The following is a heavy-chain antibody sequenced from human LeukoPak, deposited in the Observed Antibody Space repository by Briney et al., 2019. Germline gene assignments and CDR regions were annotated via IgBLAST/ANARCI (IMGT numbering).Heavy chain of an antibody. Sequence: SETLSLTCSVSGGSISSTSFYWGWIRRPPGKGLEWIASIYYSGTTHYNPSLKSRVTMSVDTSKNQFSLKLSAVTAADTAVYYWARQVHGSGYVDDLWGQGTLVTVSS. V-gene: IGHV4-39*01. CDR1: GGSISSTSFY. CDR2: IYYSGTT. J-gene: IGHJ5*02. CDR3: ARQVHGSGYVDDL. D-gene: IGHD5-12*01.